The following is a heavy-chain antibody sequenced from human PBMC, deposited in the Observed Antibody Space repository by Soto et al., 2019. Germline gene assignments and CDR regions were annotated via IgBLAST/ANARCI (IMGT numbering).Heavy chain of an antibody. D-gene: IGHD2-2*03. Sequence: GGSMRLSCATSGFTFGSHAMTWARQDPVKSMECVSTINPCGTNTHYADTVEGRFTISRDNSKNTVDLQMNSLRTEDTAIYYCVSWISAHFDFWGQGTLVTVSS. CDR2: INPCGTNT. J-gene: IGHJ4*02. V-gene: IGHV3-23*01. CDR3: VSWISAHFDF. CDR1: GFTFGSHA.